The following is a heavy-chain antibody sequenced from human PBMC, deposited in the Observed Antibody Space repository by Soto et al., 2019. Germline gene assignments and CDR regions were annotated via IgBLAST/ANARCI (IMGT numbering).Heavy chain of an antibody. CDR1: NFTFNNTY. J-gene: IGHJ4*02. CDR2: IKSKIDGGTR. V-gene: IGHV3-15*07. D-gene: IGHD3-22*01. CDR3: STDYYESSDYYDACDS. Sequence: EVKLVESGGGMVKPGGSLRLSCAASNFTFNNTYMNWVRQAPGRGLEWVGRIKSKIDGGTRDYAAPVKGRFTISRDDSKGTLYLKMNRLKIEDTAVYYVSTDYYESSDYYDACDSWGQGTLVTVSS.